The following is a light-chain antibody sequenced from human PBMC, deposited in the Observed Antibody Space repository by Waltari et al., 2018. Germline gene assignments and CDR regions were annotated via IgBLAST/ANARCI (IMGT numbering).Light chain of an antibody. Sequence: DIQLTQPPSFLSASVGDRSTITCRSSQDINNFLAWYHQKPGKAPRLLIYGASNVQNGVPSRFSGSGYGTEFTLTVSGLQPEDFGRYFCQPLNSHPLTFGGGTDVDIK. J-gene: IGKJ4*01. CDR2: GAS. CDR3: QPLNSHPLT. V-gene: IGKV1-9*01. CDR1: QDINNF.